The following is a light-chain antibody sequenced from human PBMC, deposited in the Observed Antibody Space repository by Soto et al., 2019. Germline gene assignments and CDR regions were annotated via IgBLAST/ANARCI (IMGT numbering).Light chain of an antibody. Sequence: DLPMAPSPSPPSSSVGDRVTLTCRASQSISSWLAWYQQKPGKAPKLLIYDASSLESGVPSRFSGSGSGTEFTLTISSLQPDDFATYYCQQYNSYLITFGQGTRLEIK. V-gene: IGKV1-5*01. J-gene: IGKJ5*01. CDR1: QSISSW. CDR3: QQYNSYLIT. CDR2: DAS.